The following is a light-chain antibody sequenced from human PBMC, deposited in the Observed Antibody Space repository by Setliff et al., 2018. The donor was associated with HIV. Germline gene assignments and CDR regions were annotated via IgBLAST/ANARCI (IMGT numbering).Light chain of an antibody. CDR2: DFR. CDR1: SSDIGAYNY. Sequence: QSVLTQPASVSGSPGQSITISCTGTSSDIGAYNYVSWYQQHPGKAPKVMIYDFRKRPSGVSTRFSGSKSGNTAYLTISGLHAEDEAAYYCSSYVNINTLVFGTGTKVTVL. V-gene: IGLV2-14*03. J-gene: IGLJ1*01. CDR3: SSYVNINTLV.